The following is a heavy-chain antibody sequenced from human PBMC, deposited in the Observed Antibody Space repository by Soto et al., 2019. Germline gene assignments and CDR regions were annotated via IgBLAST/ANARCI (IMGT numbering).Heavy chain of an antibody. CDR1: GGSISSGDYY. D-gene: IGHD4-17*01. J-gene: IGHJ4*02. CDR2: IYYSGST. Sequence: QVQLQESGPGLVKPSQTLSLTCTVSGGSISSGDYYWSCIRQPPGKVLVWIGYIYYSGSTYYNPSLKSRVTISVDTSKNQFSLKLSSVTAADTAVYYCARVEHGDYSRGYFDYWGQGTLVTVSS. CDR3: ARVEHGDYSRGYFDY. V-gene: IGHV4-30-4*01.